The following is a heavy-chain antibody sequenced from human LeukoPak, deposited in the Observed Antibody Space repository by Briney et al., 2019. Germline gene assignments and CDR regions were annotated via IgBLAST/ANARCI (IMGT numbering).Heavy chain of an antibody. V-gene: IGHV3-21*01. J-gene: IGHJ3*02. Sequence: GGSLRLSCAASGFTFSSYSMNWVRQAPGKGLEWVSSISSSSSYIYYADSVKGRFTISRDNAKNSLYLQMNSLRAEDTAVYYCARGQQLAPYAFDIWGQGTMVTISS. CDR3: ARGQQLAPYAFDI. CDR2: ISSSSSYI. D-gene: IGHD6-13*01. CDR1: GFTFSSYS.